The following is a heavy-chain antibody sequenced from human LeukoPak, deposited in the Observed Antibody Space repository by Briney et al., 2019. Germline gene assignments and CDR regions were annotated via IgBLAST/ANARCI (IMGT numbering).Heavy chain of an antibody. CDR2: ITGSDGRT. D-gene: IGHD2-2*01. CDR3: YPQPVANIVVVPAVTE. J-gene: IGHJ4*02. CDR1: GFAFSSYA. V-gene: IGHV3-23*01. Sequence: GGSLRLSCAASGFAFSSYAMSWVRQAPAKGLEWVSTITGSDGRTYYADSVKGRFTISRDNSKNTLHLQMNSLRAEDTAVYFCYPQPVANIVVVPAVTEGGQGTLVTVSS.